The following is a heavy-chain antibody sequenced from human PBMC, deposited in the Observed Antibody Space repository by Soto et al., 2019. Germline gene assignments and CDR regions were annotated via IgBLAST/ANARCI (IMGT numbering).Heavy chain of an antibody. Sequence: GVSLRLSCVVSVFPFGANAMSWVRQAPGKGLEWVSGLSNTGRRTSYADSVKGRFNISRDNSENTVYLQMNSLRVEATAVYYCATEMGATQGPFSSWGKGPLVAVSS. CDR1: VFPFGANA. CDR3: ATEMGATQGPFSS. D-gene: IGHD1-26*01. J-gene: IGHJ1*01. V-gene: IGHV3-23*01. CDR2: LSNTGRRT.